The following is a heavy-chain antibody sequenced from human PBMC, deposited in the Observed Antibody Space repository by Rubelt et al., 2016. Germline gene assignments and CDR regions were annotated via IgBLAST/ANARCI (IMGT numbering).Heavy chain of an antibody. D-gene: IGHD1-26*01. Sequence: QVQLQLWGAGLLKPSETLSLTCAVYGGSFSGYYWSWIRQAPGKGLEWIGEINHSGTTNTNPSLKSRVTTSVDTSKNQFSMKQGSVTAADTAVYYCARRGFRRPDYYPLEYWGQGALVTVSS. CDR2: INHSGTT. CDR3: ARRGFRRPDYYPLEY. J-gene: IGHJ4*02. CDR1: GGSFSGYY. V-gene: IGHV4-34*01.